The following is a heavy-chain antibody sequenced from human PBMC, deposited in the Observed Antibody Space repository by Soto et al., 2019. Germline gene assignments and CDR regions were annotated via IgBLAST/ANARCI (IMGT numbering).Heavy chain of an antibody. Sequence: SETLSLTCTVSGGSISSSSYYWGWIRQPPGKGLEWIGSIYYSGSTYYNPSLKSRVTISVDTSKNQFSLKLSSVTAADTAVYYCARGVKPSLRYFDWLSQPPNNWFDPWGQGTLVTVSS. CDR2: IYYSGST. V-gene: IGHV4-39*01. CDR1: GGSISSSSYY. CDR3: ARGVKPSLRYFDWLSQPPNNWFDP. D-gene: IGHD3-9*01. J-gene: IGHJ5*02.